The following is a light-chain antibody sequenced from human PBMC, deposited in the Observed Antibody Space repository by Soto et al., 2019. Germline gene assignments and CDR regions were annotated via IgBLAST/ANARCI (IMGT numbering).Light chain of an antibody. CDR2: KAS. J-gene: IGKJ1*01. V-gene: IGKV1-5*03. CDR1: QTISSW. CDR3: QHYNSYSEA. Sequence: DIQITQSPSTLSGSVGDRVTITCRASQTISSWLAWYQQKPGKAPKILIYKASTLKSGVQSRFSGSGSGTEFTRTISSLQPDDFATDYCQHYNSYSEAFGQGTKVDIK.